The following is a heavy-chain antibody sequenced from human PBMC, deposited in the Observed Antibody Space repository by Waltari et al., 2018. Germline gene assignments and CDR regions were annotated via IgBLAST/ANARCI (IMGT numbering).Heavy chain of an antibody. CDR3: ARDPVGYYMDV. D-gene: IGHD3-10*01. CDR1: GFTFSSYA. V-gene: IGHV3-30-3*01. Sequence: QVQLVESGGGVVQPGRSLRLSCAASGFTFSSYAMHWVRQAPGKGLEWVAVISYDGSNKYYADSVKGRFTISRDNSKNTLYLQMNSLRAEDTAVYYCARDPVGYYMDVWGKGTTVTVSS. J-gene: IGHJ6*03. CDR2: ISYDGSNK.